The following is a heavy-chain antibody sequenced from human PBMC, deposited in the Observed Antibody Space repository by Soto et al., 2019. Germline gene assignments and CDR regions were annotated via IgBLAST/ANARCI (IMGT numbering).Heavy chain of an antibody. CDR3: AKDRRDRNFMQILVVDF. J-gene: IGHJ4*02. V-gene: IGHV3-30*18. CDR1: GFSLSSYA. CDR2: MSYDETKK. D-gene: IGHD2-15*01. Sequence: GGSLRLSFATSGFSLSSYAMHWFRQGPGKGLEWVALMSYDETKKYYADSVKGRFTISRDTSKNTLFLQMNNLRVEDTAVYYCAKDRRDRNFMQILVVDFWGQGALVTVPS.